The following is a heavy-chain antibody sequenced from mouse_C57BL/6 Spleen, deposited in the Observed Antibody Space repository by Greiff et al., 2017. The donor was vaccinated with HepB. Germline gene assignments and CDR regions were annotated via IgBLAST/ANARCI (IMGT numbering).Heavy chain of an antibody. CDR2: INPNYGTT. CDR3: ARWGDEVREYYFDY. Sequence: VQLQQSGPELVKPGASVKISCKASGYSFTDYNLNWVKQSNGKSLEWIGVINPNYGTTSYNQKFKGKATLTVDQSSSTAYMQLNSLTSEDSAVYYCARWGDEVREYYFDYWGQGTTLTVSS. J-gene: IGHJ2*01. D-gene: IGHD2-1*01. V-gene: IGHV1-39*01. CDR1: GYSFTDYN.